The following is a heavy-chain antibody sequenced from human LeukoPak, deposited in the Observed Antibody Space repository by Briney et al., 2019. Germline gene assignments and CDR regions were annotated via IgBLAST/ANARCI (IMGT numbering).Heavy chain of an antibody. V-gene: IGHV1-8*01. J-gene: IGHJ6*03. Sequence: ASVKVSCKASGYTFTSYDINWVRQATGQGHEWMGWMNPNSGNTGYAQKFQGRVTMTRNTSISTAYMELSSLRSEDTAVYYCARVGGIVVVPAASRGYYMDVWGKGTTVTVSS. CDR2: MNPNSGNT. D-gene: IGHD2-2*01. CDR1: GYTFTSYD. CDR3: ARVGGIVVVPAASRGYYMDV.